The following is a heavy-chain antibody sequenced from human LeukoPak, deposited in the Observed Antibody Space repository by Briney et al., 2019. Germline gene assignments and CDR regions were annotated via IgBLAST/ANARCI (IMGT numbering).Heavy chain of an antibody. J-gene: IGHJ6*02. CDR2: IYYSGST. Sequence: SETLSLTCTVSGGSISSYYWSWIRQPPGKGLEWIGYIYYSGSTNYNPSLKSRVTISVDTSKNQFSLKLSSVTAAGTAAYYCARGRTPIFYYYGMDVWGQGTTVTVSS. CDR3: ARGRTPIFYYYGMDV. V-gene: IGHV4-59*01. D-gene: IGHD3-10*01. CDR1: GGSISSYY.